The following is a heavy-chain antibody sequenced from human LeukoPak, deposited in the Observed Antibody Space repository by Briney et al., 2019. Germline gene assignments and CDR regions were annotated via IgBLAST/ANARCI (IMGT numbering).Heavy chain of an antibody. CDR3: AKESGALGAPLYDY. J-gene: IGHJ4*02. V-gene: IGHV3-23*01. D-gene: IGHD4/OR15-4a*01. Sequence: GGSLRLSCAASGFTFSSYAMSWVRQAPGKGLEWVSAISGSGGSTYYADSVKGRFTISRDNSKNMLYLQMNSLRAEDTAVYYCAKESGALGAPLYDYWGQGILVTGSS. CDR2: ISGSGGST. CDR1: GFTFSSYA.